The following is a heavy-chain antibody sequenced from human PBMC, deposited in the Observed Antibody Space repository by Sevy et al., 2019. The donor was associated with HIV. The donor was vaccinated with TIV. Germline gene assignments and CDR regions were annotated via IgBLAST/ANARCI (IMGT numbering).Heavy chain of an antibody. CDR2: ISYDGSNK. CDR1: GFTFSSYA. J-gene: IGHJ4*02. V-gene: IGHV3-30-3*01. CDR3: ARDYDASSGYHFDY. Sequence: GGSLRLSCAASGFTFSSYAMHWVRQAPGKGLEWVAVISYDGSNKYYADSVKGRFTISRDNSKNTLYLQMNSLRAEDTAVYYCARDYDASSGYHFDYWGQGTLVTVSS. D-gene: IGHD3-22*01.